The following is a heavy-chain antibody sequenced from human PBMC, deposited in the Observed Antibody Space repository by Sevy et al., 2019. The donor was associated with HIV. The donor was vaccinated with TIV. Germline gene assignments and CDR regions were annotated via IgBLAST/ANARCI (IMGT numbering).Heavy chain of an antibody. D-gene: IGHD2-2*01. CDR2: ISTSSNTV. V-gene: IGHV3-48*02. CDR3: ARSVLGNCSSTSCYQYYFDY. Sequence: GGSLRLSCAASGFTFSSYSMNWVRQAPGKGLEWVSYISTSSNTVYYADSVKGRFTISRDNAKNSLYLQMNSLRDEDTPVYYCARSVLGNCSSTSCYQYYFDYWGQGTLVTVSS. J-gene: IGHJ4*02. CDR1: GFTFSSYS.